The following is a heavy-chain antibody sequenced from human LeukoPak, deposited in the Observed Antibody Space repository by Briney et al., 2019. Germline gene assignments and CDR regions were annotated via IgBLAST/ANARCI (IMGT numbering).Heavy chain of an antibody. CDR2: IKQDESEK. Sequence: PGGSLRLSCAASGFTFSSYWMSWVRQAPGKGLEWVANIKQDESEKYYVDSVKGRFTISRSNANNSLYLQMNSLRAEDTAVYYCARDVWDIVVVPAAMPFGMDVWGQGTTVSVSS. CDR3: ARDVWDIVVVPAAMPFGMDV. CDR1: GFTFSSYW. V-gene: IGHV3-7*01. J-gene: IGHJ6*02. D-gene: IGHD2-2*01.